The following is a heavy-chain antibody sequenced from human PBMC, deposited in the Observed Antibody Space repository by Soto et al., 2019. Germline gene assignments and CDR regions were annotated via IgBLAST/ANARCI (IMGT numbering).Heavy chain of an antibody. J-gene: IGHJ6*02. Sequence: PSETLSLTCTVSGGSISSYYWSWIRQPPGKGLDWIGYIYYSGSTNYNPSLKSRVTISVDTSQNQFSLTLSSVTAADAAVYFCTRGGGRWFSYDFSYYYGMDVWGQGTTVTVSS. CDR1: GGSISSYY. CDR2: IYYSGST. D-gene: IGHD5-18*01. CDR3: TRGGGRWFSYDFSYYYGMDV. V-gene: IGHV4-59*12.